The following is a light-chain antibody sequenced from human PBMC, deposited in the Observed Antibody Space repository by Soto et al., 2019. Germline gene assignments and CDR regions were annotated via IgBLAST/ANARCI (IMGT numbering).Light chain of an antibody. CDR2: KVS. J-gene: IGKJ1*01. Sequence: DVVMTQSPLSLPVTLGQPASISCRSSQSLIHSDGDTYLNWFQQRPGQSPRRLIYKVSDRDSGVRDRFSGSGSGTDVTLKISRVEAEEVVIYYCMEGTRWPWTFGQGTEVEIK. CDR3: MEGTRWPWT. CDR1: QSLIHSDGDTY. V-gene: IGKV2-30*02.